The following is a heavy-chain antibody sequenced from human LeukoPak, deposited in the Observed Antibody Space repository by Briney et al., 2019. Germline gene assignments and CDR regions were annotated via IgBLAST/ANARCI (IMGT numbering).Heavy chain of an antibody. CDR2: IYTSGST. V-gene: IGHV4-4*07. D-gene: IGHD2-15*01. CDR3: ARDPVAGNWFDP. Sequence: PSETLSLTCTVSGGSISSYYWSWVRQPAGKGLEWLRRIYTSGSTNYNPSLKSRVTMSVDTSKNQFSLKLRSETAAATAVYYCARDPVAGNWFDPWGEGTLATVSS. CDR1: GGSISSYY. J-gene: IGHJ5*02.